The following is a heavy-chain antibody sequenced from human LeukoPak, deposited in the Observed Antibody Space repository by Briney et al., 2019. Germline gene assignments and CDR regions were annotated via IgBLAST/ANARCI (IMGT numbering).Heavy chain of an antibody. CDR3: AREDYSAGNPTIDH. V-gene: IGHV3-21*01. CDR1: GFRFSGYV. D-gene: IGHD3-10*01. CDR2: ISLSSSYM. Sequence: PGGSLRLSCVASGFRFSGYVMKWVRQAPGKGLEWISAISLSSSYMYYADSVSGRFTITRDNAKNSLYLQMPRLRAEDAAVYYCAREDYSAGNPTIDHWGQGTLVTVSS. J-gene: IGHJ4*02.